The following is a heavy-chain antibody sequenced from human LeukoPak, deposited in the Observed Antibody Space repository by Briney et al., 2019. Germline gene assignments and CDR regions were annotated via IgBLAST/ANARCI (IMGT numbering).Heavy chain of an antibody. CDR3: ATKQWLAPPPDS. CDR1: GFTFSKYW. Sequence: PGGSLRLSCAASGFTFSKYWMLWVRQAPGKGPESVSRINTDGTVTAYADSVKGQFTVSRDNADNTMFLQMNSVRDEDTAVYYCATKQWLAPPPDSWGQGTPVTVSS. J-gene: IGHJ4*02. CDR2: INTDGTVT. D-gene: IGHD6-19*01. V-gene: IGHV3-74*01.